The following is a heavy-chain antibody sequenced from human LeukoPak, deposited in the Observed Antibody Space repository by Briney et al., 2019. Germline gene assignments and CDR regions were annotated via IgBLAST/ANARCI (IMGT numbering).Heavy chain of an antibody. CDR1: GFSISVNW. Sequence: GGSLRLSCEASGFSISVNWMSWVRQAPGEGLEGVGNIKQDGSERNYVDSVKGRFTISRDNAKKSLYLQMDSLRAEDAAVYYCARDWGAYYHFFDYWGQGTLVTVSS. V-gene: IGHV3-7*01. J-gene: IGHJ4*02. CDR3: ARDWGAYYHFFDY. D-gene: IGHD3-22*01. CDR2: IKQDGSER.